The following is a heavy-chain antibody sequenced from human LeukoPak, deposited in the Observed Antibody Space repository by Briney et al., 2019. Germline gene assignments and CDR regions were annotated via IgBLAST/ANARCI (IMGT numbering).Heavy chain of an antibody. CDR1: GFTFGDYA. V-gene: IGHV3-49*04. J-gene: IGHJ6*04. Sequence: GGSLRLSCTASGFTFGDYAMSWVRQAPGKGLEWVGFIRSKAYGGTTEYAASVKGRFTISRDDSKSIAYLKMNSLKTEDTAVYYCTSGWDYYGMDVWDKGTTVTVSS. CDR2: IRSKAYGGTT. D-gene: IGHD3-10*01. CDR3: TSGWDYYGMDV.